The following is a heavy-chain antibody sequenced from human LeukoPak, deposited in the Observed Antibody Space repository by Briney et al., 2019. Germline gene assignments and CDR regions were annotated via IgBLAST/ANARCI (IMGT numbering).Heavy chain of an antibody. CDR2: IYYSGST. J-gene: IGHJ3*02. D-gene: IGHD3-22*01. V-gene: IGHV4-39*07. Sequence: SETLSLTCTVSGDSVSSSNYYWAWIRQPPWKGLEWIGSIYYSGSTYYNPSLKSRVTISVDTSKNQFSLKLSSVTAADTAVYFCARGPYSYDSSGAFDIWGQGTMVTVSS. CDR3: ARGPYSYDSSGAFDI. CDR1: GDSVSSSNYY.